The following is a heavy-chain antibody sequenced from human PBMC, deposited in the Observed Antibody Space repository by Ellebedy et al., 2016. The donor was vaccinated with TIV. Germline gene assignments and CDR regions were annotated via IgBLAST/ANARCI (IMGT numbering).Heavy chain of an antibody. J-gene: IGHJ4*02. D-gene: IGHD5-12*01. CDR2: ISGSGGST. CDR3: ARWGMVATIIDS. V-gene: IGHV3-23*01. Sequence: GESLKISCAAAGFTFSSYAMSWVRQAPGKGLEWVSAISGSGGSTYYADSVKGRFTISRDNSKNTLYLQMNSLRAEDTAVYYCARWGMVATIIDSWGQGTLVTVSS. CDR1: GFTFSSYA.